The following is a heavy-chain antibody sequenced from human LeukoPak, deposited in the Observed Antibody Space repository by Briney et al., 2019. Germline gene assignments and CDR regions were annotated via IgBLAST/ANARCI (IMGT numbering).Heavy chain of an antibody. J-gene: IGHJ4*02. CDR2: FDPEDGET. D-gene: IGHD6-19*01. CDR1: GYTLTELS. CDR3: ATDSSGWNLFDY. Sequence: GASVKVSCKVSGYTLTELSMHWVRQAPGKGLEWMGGFDPEDGETIYAQKFQGRVTMTEDTSTDTAYMELSSLRSEDTAVYYCATDSSGWNLFDYWGQGTLVAASS. V-gene: IGHV1-24*01.